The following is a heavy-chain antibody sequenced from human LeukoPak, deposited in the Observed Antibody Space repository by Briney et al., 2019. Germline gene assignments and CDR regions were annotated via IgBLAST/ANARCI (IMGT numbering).Heavy chain of an antibody. Sequence: PGGSLRLSCAVSGLTVSDAWMNWVRQAPGKGLKWVGRIKRKVEGGATDYAAPVKDRFTISRDDSKNTLYLQMNSLKSEDTAVYYSGTDPFSTSLDSWGQGTLVTVSS. V-gene: IGHV3-15*01. CDR2: IKRKVEGGAT. CDR3: GTDPFSTSLDS. CDR1: GLTVSDAW. J-gene: IGHJ4*02. D-gene: IGHD2-15*01.